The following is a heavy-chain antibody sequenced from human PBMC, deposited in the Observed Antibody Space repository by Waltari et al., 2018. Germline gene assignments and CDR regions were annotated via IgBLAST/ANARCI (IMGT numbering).Heavy chain of an antibody. CDR1: GGSISSYY. D-gene: IGHD2-21*01. V-gene: IGHV4-59*01. CDR2: IYDSGST. J-gene: IGHJ6*03. Sequence: QVRLQESGPGLVKPSETLSLTCTVSGGSISSYYWSWIRQPPGKGLEWIGYIYDSGSTNYNPSLKGRVTISVDTSKNQFSLKLSSVTAADTAVYYCAREGVGGGDCPTPDLCYYYMDVWGKGTTVTVSS. CDR3: AREGVGGGDCPTPDLCYYYMDV.